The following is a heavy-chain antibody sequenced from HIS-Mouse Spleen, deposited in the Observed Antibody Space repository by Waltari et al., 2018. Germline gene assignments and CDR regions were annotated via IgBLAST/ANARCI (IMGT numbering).Heavy chain of an antibody. Sequence: QVQLVESGGGVVQPGRSLRLSCAASGFTFSSYAMHCVRQAPGKGLEWVAVISYDGSNKYYADSVKGRFTISRDNSKNTLYLQMNSLRAEDTAVYYCARPGSGSYYDAFDIWGQGTMVTVSS. CDR1: GFTFSSYA. V-gene: IGHV3-30*04. CDR2: ISYDGSNK. CDR3: ARPGSGSYYDAFDI. J-gene: IGHJ3*02. D-gene: IGHD1-26*01.